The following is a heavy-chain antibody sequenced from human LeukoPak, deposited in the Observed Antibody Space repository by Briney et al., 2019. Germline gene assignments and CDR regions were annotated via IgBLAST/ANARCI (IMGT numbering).Heavy chain of an antibody. V-gene: IGHV3-53*01. CDR3: AHRKATSWAHDY. J-gene: IGHJ4*02. CDR2: IYSGGSGST. D-gene: IGHD2-2*01. CDR1: GFTVSSSY. Sequence: PGGSLRLSCAASGFTVSSSYMIWVRQAPGKGLEWVSVIYSGGSGSTCYADSVKGRFTISRDNSKNTLNLQMNSLRAEDTAVYYCAHRKATSWAHDYWGQGTLVTASS.